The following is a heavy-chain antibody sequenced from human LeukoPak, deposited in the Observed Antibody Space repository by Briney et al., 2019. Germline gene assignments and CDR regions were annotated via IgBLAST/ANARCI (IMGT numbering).Heavy chain of an antibody. D-gene: IGHD4-17*01. CDR3: AREGLTTVTKFDY. CDR2: INHSGST. Sequence: SETLSLTCAVYGGSFSGYHWSWIRQPPGKGLEWIGEINHSGSTNYNPSLKSRVTISVDTSKNQFSLKLSSVTAADTAVYYCAREGLTTVTKFDYWGQGTLVTVSS. CDR1: GGSFSGYH. J-gene: IGHJ4*02. V-gene: IGHV4-34*01.